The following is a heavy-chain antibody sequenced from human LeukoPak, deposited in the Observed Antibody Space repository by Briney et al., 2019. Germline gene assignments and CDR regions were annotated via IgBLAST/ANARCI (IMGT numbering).Heavy chain of an antibody. Sequence: GGSLRLSCAASGFTFSSYSMNWVRQAPGKGLEWVSSISSSSSYIYYADSVKGRFTISRDNAKNSLYLQMNSPRAEDTAVYYCARDSLSTGNFDYWGQGTLVTVSS. V-gene: IGHV3-21*01. J-gene: IGHJ4*02. CDR2: ISSSSSYI. CDR1: GFTFSSYS. D-gene: IGHD1-1*01. CDR3: ARDSLSTGNFDY.